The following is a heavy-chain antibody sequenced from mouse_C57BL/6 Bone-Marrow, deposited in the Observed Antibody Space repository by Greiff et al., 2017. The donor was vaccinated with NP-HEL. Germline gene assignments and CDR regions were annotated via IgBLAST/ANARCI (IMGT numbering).Heavy chain of an antibody. D-gene: IGHD1-1*01. V-gene: IGHV5-2*01. CDR1: EYEFPSHD. CDR3: ARQIYYYGSSY. CDR2: INSDGGST. Sequence: EVKLMESGGGLVQPGESLKLSCESNEYEFPSHDMSWVRKTPEKRLELVAAINSDGGSTYYPDTMERRFIISRDNTKKPLYLQMSSLRSEDTALYYCARQIYYYGSSYWGKGTTLTVSS. J-gene: IGHJ2*01.